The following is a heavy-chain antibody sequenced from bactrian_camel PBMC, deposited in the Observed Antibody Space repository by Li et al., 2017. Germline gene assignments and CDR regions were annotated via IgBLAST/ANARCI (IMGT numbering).Heavy chain of an antibody. CDR1: GFTFDGSD. Sequence: DVQLVESGGGSVQAGGSLRLSCTASGFTFDGSDMGWYRQAPGNECEGVAGLCTDGVSVYTESTRGRFTISQDNAKNTFNLQMNSLNPDDTAMYYCVADRSNDVLAVIAGTTGYYDMDCWGKGTQVTVS. J-gene: IGHJ7*01. CDR2: LCTDGVS. V-gene: IGHV3-1*01. D-gene: IGHD6*01.